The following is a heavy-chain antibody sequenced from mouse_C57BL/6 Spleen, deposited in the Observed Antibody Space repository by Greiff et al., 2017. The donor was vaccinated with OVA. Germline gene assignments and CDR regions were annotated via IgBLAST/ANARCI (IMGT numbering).Heavy chain of an antibody. V-gene: IGHV3-1*01. Sequence: EVQVVESGPGMVKPSQSLSLTCTVTGYSITSGYDWHWIRHFPGNKLEWMGYISYSGSTNYNPSLKSRISITHDTSKNHFFLKLNSVTTEDTATYYCARGANWDGFDYWGQGTTLTVSS. CDR2: ISYSGST. D-gene: IGHD4-1*01. J-gene: IGHJ2*01. CDR3: ARGANWDGFDY. CDR1: GYSITSGYD.